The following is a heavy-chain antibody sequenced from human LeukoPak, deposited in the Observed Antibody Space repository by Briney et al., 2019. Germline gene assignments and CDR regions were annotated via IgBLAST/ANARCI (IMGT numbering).Heavy chain of an antibody. CDR3: ARDPVTTCRGAYCYPFDY. D-gene: IGHD2-21*01. V-gene: IGHV1-2*02. J-gene: IGHJ4*02. CDR2: INPNSGGT. Sequence: ASVKVSCKASGYTFTGYYMHWVRQAPGQGLEWMGWINPNSGGTNYAQKFQGRVTMTRDTSISTAYMELSRLRSDDTAVYYCARDPVTTCRGAYCYPFDYWGQGTLVTVSS. CDR1: GYTFTGYY.